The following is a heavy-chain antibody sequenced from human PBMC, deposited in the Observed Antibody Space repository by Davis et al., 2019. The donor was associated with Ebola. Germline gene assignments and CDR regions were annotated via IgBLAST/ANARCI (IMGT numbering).Heavy chain of an antibody. CDR1: GFTFSDYY. J-gene: IGHJ4*02. V-gene: IGHV3-11*04. CDR2: ISSSGSTI. CDR3: ASGVGYCSSTSCPDGYFDY. Sequence: GESLKIYCAASGFTFSDYYMRWIRQAPGKGLEWVSYISSSGSTIYYADSVKGRFTISRDNAKNSLYLQMNNLRAEDTAVYYCASGVGYCSSTSCPDGYFDYWGQGTLVTVSS. D-gene: IGHD2-2*01.